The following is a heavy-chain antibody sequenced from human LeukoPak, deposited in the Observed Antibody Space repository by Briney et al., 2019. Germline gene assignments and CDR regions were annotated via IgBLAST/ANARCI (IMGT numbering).Heavy chain of an antibody. J-gene: IGHJ4*02. CDR2: ISYDGSNK. CDR1: GFTFSSYG. D-gene: IGHD3-10*01. Sequence: GRSLRLSCAASGFTFSSYGMHWVRQAPGKGLEWVAVISYDGSNKYYADSVKGRFTISRDNSKNTLYLQMNSLRAEDTAVYYCAKGGYGGLKRGYYYGSGSYYGIDYWGQGTLVTVSS. V-gene: IGHV3-30*18. CDR3: AKGGYGGLKRGYYYGSGSYYGIDY.